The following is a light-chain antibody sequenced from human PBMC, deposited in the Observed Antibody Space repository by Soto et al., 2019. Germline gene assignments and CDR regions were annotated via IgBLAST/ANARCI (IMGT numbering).Light chain of an antibody. J-gene: IGKJ1*01. CDR2: KAS. CDR1: QTISSW. V-gene: IGKV1-5*03. CDR3: QHYNSYSEA. Sequence: DIQMTQSPSTLSGSVGDRVTITCRASQTISSWLAWYQQKPGKAPKLLIYKASTLKSGVPSRFSGSGSGTEFTLTISSLQHEDFATYYCQHYNSYSEAFGQGTNVDIK.